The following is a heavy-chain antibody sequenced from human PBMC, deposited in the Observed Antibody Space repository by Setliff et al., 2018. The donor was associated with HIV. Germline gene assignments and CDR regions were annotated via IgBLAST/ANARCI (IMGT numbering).Heavy chain of an antibody. J-gene: IGHJ2*01. CDR3: TRLRIVGATYWYFDL. D-gene: IGHD1-26*01. Sequence: PGGSLRLSCTASGFTFGDYAISWVRQAPGKGLEWVGFIRSKAYGGTTEYAASVKGRFTISRDDAKSIAYLQMNSLKTEDTAVYYCTRLRIVGATYWYFDLWGRGTLVTVSS. V-gene: IGHV3-49*04. CDR1: GFTFGDYA. CDR2: IRSKAYGGTT.